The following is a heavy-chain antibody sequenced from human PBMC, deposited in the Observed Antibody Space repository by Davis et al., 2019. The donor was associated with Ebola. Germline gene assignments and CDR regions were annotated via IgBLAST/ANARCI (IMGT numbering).Heavy chain of an antibody. CDR2: ISGDGTST. D-gene: IGHD6-19*01. CDR3: ARGIGYRTVIAVADTGPDGY. CDR1: GLTFNNYA. J-gene: IGHJ4*02. V-gene: IGHV3-21*01. Sequence: PGGSLRLSCAASGLTFNNYAMTWVRQAPGKGLEWVSAISGDGTSTYCADSVKGRFTISRDNAKNSLYLQMNSLRAEDTAVYYCARGIGYRTVIAVADTGPDGYWGQGTLVTVSS.